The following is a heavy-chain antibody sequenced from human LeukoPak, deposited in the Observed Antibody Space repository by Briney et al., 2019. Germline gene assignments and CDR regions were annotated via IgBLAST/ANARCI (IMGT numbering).Heavy chain of an antibody. CDR1: GFTVSTYY. CDR3: ARGLGYCTSTTCLLPFDY. V-gene: IGHV3-53*01. Sequence: GGSLRLSCAASGFTVSTYYMTWVRQAPGKGLECVSVIYSGGSTYYADSVKGRFTVSRDNSKNTLCLQMNSLRAEDTAMYYCARGLGYCTSTTCLLPFDYWGQGTLVTVSS. J-gene: IGHJ4*02. CDR2: IYSGGST. D-gene: IGHD2-2*01.